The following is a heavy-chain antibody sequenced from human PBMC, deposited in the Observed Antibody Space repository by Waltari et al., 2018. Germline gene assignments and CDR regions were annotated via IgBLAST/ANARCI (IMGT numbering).Heavy chain of an antibody. CDR1: GYTFSNYG. CDR3: ARDDVDSSAFGGF. CDR2: ISGYNGDA. V-gene: IGHV1-18*01. Sequence: QLVQSGAEGKKPGASVKVSCKGSGYTFSNYGVTWVRQAQGQGLEWMGWISGYNGDAKYEETFAGSVTMTRDTSTSTAYMEIRGLRSDDTAVYFCARDDVDSSAFGGFWGQGTQVTVSS. D-gene: IGHD3-16*01. J-gene: IGHJ4*02.